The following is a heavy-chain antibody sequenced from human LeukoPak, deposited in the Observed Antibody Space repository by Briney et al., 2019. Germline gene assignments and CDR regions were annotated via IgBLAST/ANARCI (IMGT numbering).Heavy chain of an antibody. D-gene: IGHD3-10*01. CDR2: ISYDGSNK. CDR3: AKDLGELTPDY. V-gene: IGHV3-30*18. CDR1: GFTFSSYG. J-gene: IGHJ4*02. Sequence: GGSLRLSCAASGFTFSSYGMHWVLQAPGKGLEWVAVISYDGSNKYYADSVKGRFTISRDNSKNTLYLQMNSLRAEDTAVYYCAKDLGELTPDYWGQGTLVTVSS.